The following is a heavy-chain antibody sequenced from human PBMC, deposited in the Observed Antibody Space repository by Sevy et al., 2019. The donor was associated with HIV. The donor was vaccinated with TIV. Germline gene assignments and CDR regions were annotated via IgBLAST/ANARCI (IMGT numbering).Heavy chain of an antibody. V-gene: IGHV3-30*18. CDR3: AKDLPGSPQIDY. Sequence: GGSLRLSCAASGFIFSRYGMHWARQAPGRGLEWLAVISDDGSDRYYADSVKGRFTISRDNSKNTVYLQVTSLRTEDTAVYYCAKDLPGSPQIDYWGQGPLVTVSS. D-gene: IGHD3-10*01. CDR2: ISDDGSDR. J-gene: IGHJ4*02. CDR1: GFIFSRYG.